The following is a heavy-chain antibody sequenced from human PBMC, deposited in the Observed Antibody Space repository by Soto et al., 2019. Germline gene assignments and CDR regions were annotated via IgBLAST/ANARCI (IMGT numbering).Heavy chain of an antibody. D-gene: IGHD5-18*01. V-gene: IGHV1-3*01. Sequence: ASVKVSCKASGYTFTSYAMHWVRQAPGQRLEWMGWINASNGNTKYSQKFQGRVTITRDTSASTAYMELSSLRSEDTAVYYCARGLNGYLHYFDYWGQGTLVTVSS. CDR1: GYTFTSYA. CDR2: INASNGNT. CDR3: ARGLNGYLHYFDY. J-gene: IGHJ4*02.